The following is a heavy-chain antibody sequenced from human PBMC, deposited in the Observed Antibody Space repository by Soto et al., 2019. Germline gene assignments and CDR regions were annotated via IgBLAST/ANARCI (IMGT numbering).Heavy chain of an antibody. CDR2: ISYDGNVA. CDR1: GFTFSNYG. Sequence: QVQLVESGGGVVQPGRSLRLSCAASGFTFSNYGMHWVRQAPGKGLEWVIVISYDGNVAYYADSVKGRFTISRDNSKNTLYLQMNSLRTEDTAMYYCAKEGPITNWYFDSWGQGTLVTVSS. CDR3: AKEGPITNWYFDS. J-gene: IGHJ4*02. D-gene: IGHD1-1*01. V-gene: IGHV3-30*18.